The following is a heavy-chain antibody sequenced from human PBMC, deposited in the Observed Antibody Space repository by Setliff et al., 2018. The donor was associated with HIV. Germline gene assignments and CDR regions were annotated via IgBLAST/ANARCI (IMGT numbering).Heavy chain of an antibody. J-gene: IGHJ4*02. D-gene: IGHD3-10*02. Sequence: SETLSLTCSVSGGSFDTSSYCWGWIRQPPGKGLEWIGSMFYRGSTYYNPSLKSRVTISVETSKNQFSLKLSSVTAADTAVYYCARDMSPMFPYYFDDWGQGTLVTVXS. CDR3: ARDMSPMFPYYFDD. CDR1: GGSFDTSSYC. CDR2: MFYRGST. V-gene: IGHV4-39*07.